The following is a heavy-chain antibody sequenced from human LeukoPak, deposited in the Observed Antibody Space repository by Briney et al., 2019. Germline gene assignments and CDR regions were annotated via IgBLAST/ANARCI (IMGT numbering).Heavy chain of an antibody. V-gene: IGHV1-18*01. Sequence: GASVRVSCKASGYIFTSYGLSWVRQAPGQGLEWMGWISANNGHTHYAQKFQGRLTITRDMSTRTVDMELRSLRSDDTAVYYCARDMRHYRYYESDEYYFNFEYWSQGTLVTVSS. D-gene: IGHD3-22*01. CDR2: ISANNGHT. CDR1: GYIFTSYG. CDR3: ARDMRHYRYYESDEYYFNFEY. J-gene: IGHJ4*02.